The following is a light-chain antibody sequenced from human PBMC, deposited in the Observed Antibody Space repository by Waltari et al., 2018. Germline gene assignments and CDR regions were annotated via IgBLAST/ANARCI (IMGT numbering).Light chain of an antibody. V-gene: IGLV2-8*01. CDR2: EVS. Sequence: QSALTQPPSASGSPGQSVTISCTGTSSDVGGYNYVSWYQQHPGKAPELIIYEVSKRPSGVPDRFSSSKSGNTASLTVSGLQAEDEADYYCSSYAGRNTLVFGGGTKLTVL. CDR3: SSYAGRNTLV. CDR1: SSDVGGYNY. J-gene: IGLJ3*02.